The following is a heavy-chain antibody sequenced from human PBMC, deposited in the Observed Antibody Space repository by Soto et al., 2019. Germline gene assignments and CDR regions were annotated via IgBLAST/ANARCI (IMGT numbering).Heavy chain of an antibody. CDR3: ARAIAAAGRYYYYGMDV. Sequence: QVQLQQWGAGLLKPSETLSLTCAVYGGSFSGYYWSWIRQPPGKGLEWIGEINHSGSTYYNPSLKSRVTISVDTSKNQFSLKLSSVNAADTAVYYCARAIAAAGRYYYYGMDVWGQGTTVTVSS. D-gene: IGHD6-13*01. J-gene: IGHJ6*02. V-gene: IGHV4-34*01. CDR2: INHSGST. CDR1: GGSFSGYY.